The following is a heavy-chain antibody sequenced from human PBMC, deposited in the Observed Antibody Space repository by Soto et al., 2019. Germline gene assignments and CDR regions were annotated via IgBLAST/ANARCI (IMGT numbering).Heavy chain of an antibody. Sequence: GGSLRLSCSGSGFTVSSFGMHWVRQAPGKGLEHVSTLSSNGIGTYYADSVKGRFTFSRDTSKNTLYLQMSSLRTEDTAVYYCVKDMGQAAVGIRYPYGLDVWGLGTTVTVCS. CDR2: LSSNGIGT. CDR1: GFTVSSFG. J-gene: IGHJ6*02. CDR3: VKDMGQAAVGIRYPYGLDV. D-gene: IGHD6-13*01. V-gene: IGHV3-64D*06.